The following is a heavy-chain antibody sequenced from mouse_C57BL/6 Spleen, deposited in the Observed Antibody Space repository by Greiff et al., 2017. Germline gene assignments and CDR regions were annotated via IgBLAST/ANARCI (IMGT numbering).Heavy chain of an antibody. J-gene: IGHJ1*03. CDR2: INPSNGGT. CDR1: GYTFTDYY. Sequence: EVQLQQSGPELVKPGASVKLSCKASGYTFTDYYMNWVKQSNGQSLEWIGDINPSNGGTSYNQKFKGKATLTVDKSSSTAYMELRSLTSEDSAVYYCARRGYYGSTYWDVGVWGTGTTVTVSS. V-gene: IGHV1-26*01. D-gene: IGHD1-1*01. CDR3: ARRGYYGSTYWDVGV.